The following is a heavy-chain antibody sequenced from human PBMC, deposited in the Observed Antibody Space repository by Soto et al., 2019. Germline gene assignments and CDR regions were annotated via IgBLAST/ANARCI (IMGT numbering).Heavy chain of an antibody. CDR2: MNPNSGNT. CDR1: GYTFTSYD. D-gene: IGHD5-18*01. CDR3: ALTWIQRWFNYYSYGMDV. Sequence: QVQLVQSGAEVKKPGASVKVSCKASGYTFTSYDINWVRQATGQGLEWMGWMNPNSGNTGYAQKFPSSVTMTRSTSISTAYLELSSLRSEDTAVYYCALTWIQRWFNYYSYGMDVWGQGTTVTVSS. V-gene: IGHV1-8*01. J-gene: IGHJ6*02.